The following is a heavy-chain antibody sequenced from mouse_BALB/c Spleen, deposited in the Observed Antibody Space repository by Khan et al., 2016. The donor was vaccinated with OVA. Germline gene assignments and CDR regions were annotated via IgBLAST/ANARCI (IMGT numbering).Heavy chain of an antibody. CDR2: ISSGGSYT. J-gene: IGHJ2*01. CDR1: GFTFSSYG. CDR3: ARQEGYYGSSYYFDY. D-gene: IGHD1-1*01. Sequence: EVELVESGGDLVKPGGSQKLSCAASGFTFSSYGMSWVRQTPDKRLEWIATISSGGSYTYYPDSVKGRFTISRDNAKNPLYLQMSGLKSEDTAMYYFARQEGYYGSSYYFDYWGQGTTLTVSS. V-gene: IGHV5-6*01.